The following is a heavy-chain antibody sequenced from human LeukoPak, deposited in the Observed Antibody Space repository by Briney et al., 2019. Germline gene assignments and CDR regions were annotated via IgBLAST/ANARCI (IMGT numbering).Heavy chain of an antibody. CDR3: ALNYYDSSGSPYYFDY. CDR2: ISAYNGNT. D-gene: IGHD3-22*01. V-gene: IGHV1-18*01. J-gene: IGHJ4*02. Sequence: ASVKVSCKASGYTFTSYGISGVRQAPGLGLEWMGWISAYNGNTNYAQKLQGRVTMTTDTSTSTAYMELRSLRSDDTAVYYCALNYYDSSGSPYYFDYWGQGTLVTVSS. CDR1: GYTFTSYG.